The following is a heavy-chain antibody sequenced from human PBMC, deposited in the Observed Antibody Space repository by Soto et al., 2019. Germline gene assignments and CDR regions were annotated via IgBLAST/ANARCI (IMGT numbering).Heavy chain of an antibody. J-gene: IGHJ4*02. Sequence: QVRLMQSGPEVRRPGASVTVSCKASGYTFTHYFIHWVRRAPGQGLEWMGYINPKSGDTHYSQTFLGRVSMTRDTSTDTDNMGLSSLKADDTAVYFCARVPGHKNSRGDFWGQGPPITVSS. CDR1: GYTFTHYF. D-gene: IGHD1-7*01. CDR2: INPKSGDT. V-gene: IGHV1-2*02. CDR3: ARVPGHKNSRGDF.